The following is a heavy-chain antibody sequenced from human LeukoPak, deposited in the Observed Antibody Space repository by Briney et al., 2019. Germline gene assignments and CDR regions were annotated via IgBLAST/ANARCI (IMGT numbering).Heavy chain of an antibody. D-gene: IGHD6-19*01. CDR2: IIPIFGTA. CDR1: GGTFSSYA. CDR3: ARGGSSGWPSEYYFDY. V-gene: IGHV1-69*13. J-gene: IGHJ4*02. Sequence: SVKVSCKASGGTFSSYAISWVRQAPGQGLEWMGGIIPIFGTANYAQKFQGRVTITADESTSTAYMELSSLRSEDTAVYYCARGGSSGWPSEYYFDYWGQGTPVTVSS.